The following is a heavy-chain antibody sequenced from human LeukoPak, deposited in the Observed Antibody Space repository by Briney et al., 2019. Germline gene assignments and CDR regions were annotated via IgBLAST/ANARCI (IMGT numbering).Heavy chain of an antibody. CDR3: ARARADNPYYYGMDV. V-gene: IGHV3-23*01. Sequence: PPGGSLRLSCAASGFTFTNYVMGWVRQAQGKGLEWVSAISENGGAADYADSVRGRFTISRDNSKNTLYLQMNSLRVEDTALYYCARARADNPYYYGMDVWGQGTAVTVSS. CDR2: ISENGGAA. CDR1: GFTFTNYV. J-gene: IGHJ6*02.